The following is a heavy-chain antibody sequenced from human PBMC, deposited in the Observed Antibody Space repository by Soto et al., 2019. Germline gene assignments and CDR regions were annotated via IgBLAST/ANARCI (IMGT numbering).Heavy chain of an antibody. V-gene: IGHV1-46*01. CDR2: INPSGGST. Sequence: QVQLVQSGAEVKKPGASVKVSCKASGYTFTSYYMHWVRQAPGQGLEWRGIINPSGGSTSYAQKLQGRVTITRDTSTSTVYMELSSLRSEDTAVYYCARVHSPRWLLRDYWGQGTLVTVSS. J-gene: IGHJ4*02. CDR3: ARVHSPRWLLRDY. CDR1: GYTFTSYY. D-gene: IGHD2-15*01.